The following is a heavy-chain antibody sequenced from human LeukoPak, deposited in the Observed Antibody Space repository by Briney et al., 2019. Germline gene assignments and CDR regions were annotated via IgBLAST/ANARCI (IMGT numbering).Heavy chain of an antibody. D-gene: IGHD6-19*01. V-gene: IGHV5-10-1*01. J-gene: IGHJ1*01. CDR1: GYSSTSYW. CDR2: IDPSDSYT. CDR3: AMARSRVAGLRYFHH. Sequence: GESLRISCKGSGYSSTSYWISWVRQMPGKGLEWMGRIDPSDSYTNYSPSFQGHVTISADKSISTAYLQWSSLEASDTAMYYCAMARSRVAGLRYFHHWGQGTLVTVSS.